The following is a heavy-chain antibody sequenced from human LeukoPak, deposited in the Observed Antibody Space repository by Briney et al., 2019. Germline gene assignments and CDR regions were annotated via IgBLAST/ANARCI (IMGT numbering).Heavy chain of an antibody. D-gene: IGHD3-10*01. CDR1: GYTFTSYG. CDR3: ARGSASGRGLRPLYYFDY. CDR2: ISAYNGNT. Sequence: GASVKVSCKASGYTFTSYGISWVRQAPGQGLEWMGWISAYNGNTNYAQKLQGRVTMTTDTSTSTAYMELRSLRSDDTAVYYCARGSASGRGLRPLYYFDYWGQGTLVTVSS. V-gene: IGHV1-18*01. J-gene: IGHJ4*02.